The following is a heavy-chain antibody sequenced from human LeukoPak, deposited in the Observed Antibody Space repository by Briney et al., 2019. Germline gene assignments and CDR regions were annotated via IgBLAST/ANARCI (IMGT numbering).Heavy chain of an antibody. CDR3: ASAMVRGVGAFDP. D-gene: IGHD3-10*01. V-gene: IGHV4-30-2*02. CDR2: IYHSGST. Sequence: SETLSLTCAVSGGSISSGGYSWSWIRQPPGKGLEWIGYIYHSGSTYYNPSLKSRVTISVDTSKNQFSLKLSSVTAADTAVYYCASAMVRGVGAFDPWGQGTLVTVSS. J-gene: IGHJ5*02. CDR1: GGSISSGGYS.